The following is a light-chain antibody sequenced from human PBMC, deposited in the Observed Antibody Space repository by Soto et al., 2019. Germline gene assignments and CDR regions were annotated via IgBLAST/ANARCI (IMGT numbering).Light chain of an antibody. J-gene: IGKJ2*01. Sequence: EIVMTQSPATLSVSPGERATLSCRASQSVSSNLAWYQQKPGQAPRLLIYGASTRATGIPARFSGSGSGTEFPLPINRLQSEGFAGYYFQQYNNWPPSLPFGQGTKLEIK. CDR1: QSVSSN. CDR2: GAS. CDR3: QQYNNWPPSLP. V-gene: IGKV3-15*01.